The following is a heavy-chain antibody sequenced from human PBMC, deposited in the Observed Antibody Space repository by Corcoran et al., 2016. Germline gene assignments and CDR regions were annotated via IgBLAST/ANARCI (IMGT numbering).Heavy chain of an antibody. Sequence: QVQLQQWGAGLLKPSETLSLTCAVYGGSFSGYYWSWIRQPPGKGLEWIGEINHSGSTNYNPSLKSRVTISVDTSKNQFSLKLSSVTAADTAVYYWARGSKEDTAMVTRDDYYYYGMDVWGQGTTVTVSS. CDR2: INHSGST. CDR1: GGSFSGYY. CDR3: ARGSKEDTAMVTRDDYYYYGMDV. D-gene: IGHD5-18*01. V-gene: IGHV4-34*01. J-gene: IGHJ6*02.